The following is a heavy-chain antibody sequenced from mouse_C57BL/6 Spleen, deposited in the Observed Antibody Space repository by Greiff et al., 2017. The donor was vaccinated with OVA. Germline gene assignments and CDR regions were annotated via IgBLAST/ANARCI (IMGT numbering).Heavy chain of an antibody. CDR2: FYPGSGSI. D-gene: IGHD3-3*01. CDR3: ARHEDRDWSFDY. V-gene: IGHV1-62-2*01. Sequence: QVQLKESGAELLKPGASVKLSCKASGYTFTEYTIHWVKQRSGQGLEWIGWFYPGSGSIKYNEKFKDKATLTADKSSSTVYMELSRLTSEDSAVYFCARHEDRDWSFDYWGQGTTLTVSS. J-gene: IGHJ2*01. CDR1: GYTFTEYT.